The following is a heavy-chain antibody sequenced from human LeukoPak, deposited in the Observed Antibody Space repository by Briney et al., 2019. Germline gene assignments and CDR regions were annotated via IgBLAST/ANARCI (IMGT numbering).Heavy chain of an antibody. CDR3: AREVSGFDV. D-gene: IGHD2/OR15-2a*01. V-gene: IGHV3-21*01. Sequence: GGSLRLSCAASGFTFSSYSMNWVRQAPGKGLEWVSSISSSSSYIYYAGSVKGRFTISRDNAKNSLYLQMNSLRAEDTAVYYCAREVSGFDVWGQGTMVAVSS. CDR2: ISSSSSYI. CDR1: GFTFSSYS. J-gene: IGHJ3*01.